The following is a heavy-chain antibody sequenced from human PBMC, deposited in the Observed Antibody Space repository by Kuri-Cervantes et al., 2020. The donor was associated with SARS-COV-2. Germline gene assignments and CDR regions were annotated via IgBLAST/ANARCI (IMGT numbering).Heavy chain of an antibody. CDR2: IYYSGST. J-gene: IGHJ6*02. V-gene: IGHV4-30-4*01. CDR1: GGSISSGDYY. D-gene: IGHD2-2*01. CDR3: ARGWGGYCSSTSCYYYYYGMDV. Sequence: LRLSCTVSGGSISSGDYYWSWIRQPPGKGLEWIGYIYYSGSTYYNPSLKSRVTISVDTSKNQFSLKLSSVTATETAVYYCARGWGGYCSSTSCYYYYYGMDVWGQGTTVTVSS.